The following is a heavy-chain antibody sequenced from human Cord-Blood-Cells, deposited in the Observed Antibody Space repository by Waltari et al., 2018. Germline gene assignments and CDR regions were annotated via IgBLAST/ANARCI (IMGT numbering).Heavy chain of an antibody. CDR3: TRVVDYDILTGYYNNY. D-gene: IGHD3-9*01. CDR2: IRSKAYGGTT. CDR1: GFTFGDYA. V-gene: IGHV3-49*04. J-gene: IGHJ4*02. Sequence: EVQLVESGGGLVQPGRSLRLSCTASGFTFGDYAMSWVRQAPGKGLEWVGFIRSKAYGGTTEYAASVKGRFTISRDDSKSIAYLQMNSLKTEDTAVYYCTRVVDYDILTGYYNNYWGQGTLVTVSS.